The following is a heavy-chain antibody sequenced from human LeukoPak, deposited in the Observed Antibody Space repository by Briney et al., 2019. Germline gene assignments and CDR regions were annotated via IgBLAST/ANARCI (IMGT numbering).Heavy chain of an antibody. J-gene: IGHJ4*02. V-gene: IGHV5-51*01. Sequence: PGESLKISCKGSGYSFSTYWIGWVRQMPGKGLEWMGIIYPGGSDTRYNPSFQGQVTISADQSTNTAYLQWSSLKASDTAIYYCGRHARMGATQSNFDYWGQGTLVTVSS. D-gene: IGHD1-26*01. CDR1: GYSFSTYW. CDR2: IYPGGSDT. CDR3: GRHARMGATQSNFDY.